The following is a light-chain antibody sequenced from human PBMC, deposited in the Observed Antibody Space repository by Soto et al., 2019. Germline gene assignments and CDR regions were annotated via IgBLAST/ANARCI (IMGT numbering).Light chain of an antibody. CDR1: SSDVGGYNY. V-gene: IGLV2-8*01. CDR3: SSYAGSNNLV. CDR2: DPP. J-gene: IGLJ2*01. Sequence: QSALTQPPSASGSPGQSVTISCTGTSSDVGGYNYVSWYQQHPGKAPTPTIYDPPKRPSGAPDRFSGSKSGNTASLTVSGLQAEDEADYYCSSYAGSNNLVFGGGTKLTVL.